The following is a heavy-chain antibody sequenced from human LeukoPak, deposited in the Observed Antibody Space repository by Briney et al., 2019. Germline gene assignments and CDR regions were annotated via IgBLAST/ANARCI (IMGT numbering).Heavy chain of an antibody. J-gene: IGHJ4*02. D-gene: IGHD5-24*01. CDR1: GFSFSTYE. Sequence: GGSLRLSCAASGFSFSTYEMNWVRQAPGKGLEWVSYISSGGETVYHADSVKGRFTISRDNAKNSVFLQMNSLRAEDTAVYYCARLQMDYWGQGTLVTVSS. V-gene: IGHV3-48*03. CDR2: ISSGGETV. CDR3: ARLQMDY.